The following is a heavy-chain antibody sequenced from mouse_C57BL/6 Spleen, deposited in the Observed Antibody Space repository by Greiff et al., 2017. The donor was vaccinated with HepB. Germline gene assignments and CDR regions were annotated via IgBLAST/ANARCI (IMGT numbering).Heavy chain of an antibody. CDR2: ISGGGGNT. J-gene: IGHJ4*01. CDR3: ARHGYSNYGSYAMDY. V-gene: IGHV5-9*01. Sequence: DVHLVESGGGLVKPGGSLKLSCAASGFTFSSYTMSWVRQTPEKRLEWVATISGGGGNTYYPDSVKGRFTISRDNAKNTLYLQMSSLRSEDTALYYCARHGYSNYGSYAMDYWGQGTSVTVSS. D-gene: IGHD2-5*01. CDR1: GFTFSSYT.